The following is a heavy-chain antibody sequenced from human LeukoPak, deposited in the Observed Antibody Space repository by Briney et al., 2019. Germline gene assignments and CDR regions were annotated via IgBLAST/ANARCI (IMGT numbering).Heavy chain of an antibody. CDR3: ARHRDRGRVGASPWSDY. CDR2: IYPGDSDT. Sequence: GESLKISCKGSGYSFTSYWIGWVRQVPGKGLEWMGIIYPGDSDTRYSPSFQGQVTISADKSISTAYLQWSSLKASDPAMYYCARHRDRGRVGASPWSDYWGQGTLVTVSS. D-gene: IGHD1-26*01. V-gene: IGHV5-51*01. CDR1: GYSFTSYW. J-gene: IGHJ4*02.